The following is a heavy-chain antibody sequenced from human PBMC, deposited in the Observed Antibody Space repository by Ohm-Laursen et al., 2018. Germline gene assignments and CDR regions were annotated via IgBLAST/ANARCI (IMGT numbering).Heavy chain of an antibody. CDR1: GGSISSYY. J-gene: IGHJ5*02. CDR3: ARRRYSSGYYSFDP. CDR2: IYYSGST. D-gene: IGHD3-22*01. V-gene: IGHV4-59*08. Sequence: TLSLTWTVSGGSISSYYWSWIRQPPGKGLEWIGYIYYSGSTNYNPSLKSRVTISVDTPKNQFSLKLSSVTAADTAVYYCARRRYSSGYYSFDPWGQGTLVTVSS.